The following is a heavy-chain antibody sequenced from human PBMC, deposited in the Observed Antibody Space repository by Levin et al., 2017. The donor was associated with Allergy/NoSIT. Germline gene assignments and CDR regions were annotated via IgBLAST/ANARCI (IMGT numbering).Heavy chain of an antibody. CDR1: GFTFSSFA. CDR2: IGATNGRT. D-gene: IGHD2/OR15-2a*01. J-gene: IGHJ4*02. CDR3: AKEAGIVLGGDY. V-gene: IGHV3-23*01. Sequence: GGSLRLSCAASGFTFSSFAMTWVRQAPGKGLEWVSAIGATNGRTYYADSVKGRFTISRDNSKNTLYLQMNSLGAEDTALYYCAKEAGIVLGGDYWGQGTLVTVSS.